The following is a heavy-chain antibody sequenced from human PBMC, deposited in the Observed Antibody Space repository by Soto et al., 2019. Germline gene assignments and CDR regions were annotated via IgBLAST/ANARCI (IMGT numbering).Heavy chain of an antibody. Sequence: PGGSLRLSCAASGFTVTSYYMSWVRQAPGKGLEWVSLIYTGGNTNYADSVKGRFTISGDNSKNTLYLQMNSLRAEDTAVYYCARDYYYGSGNYYRADSYHYGMDVWGQGTTVTVSS. D-gene: IGHD3-10*01. CDR1: GFTVTSYY. CDR2: IYTGGNT. CDR3: ARDYYYGSGNYYRADSYHYGMDV. V-gene: IGHV3-53*01. J-gene: IGHJ6*02.